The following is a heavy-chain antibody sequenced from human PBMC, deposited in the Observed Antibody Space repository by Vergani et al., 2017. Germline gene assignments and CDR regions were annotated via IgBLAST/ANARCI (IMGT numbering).Heavy chain of an antibody. CDR3: ARVSVAAAGTGGFDP. V-gene: IGHV1-46*01. Sequence: QVQLVQSGAEVKKPGASVKVSCKASGYTFTSYYMHWVRQAPGQGLEWMGIINPSGGSTSYAQKFQGRVTMTRDTSTSTVYMELSSLRSEDTAVYYCARVSVAAAGTGGFDPWGQGTLVTVSS. CDR2: INPSGGST. CDR1: GYTFTSYY. J-gene: IGHJ5*02. D-gene: IGHD6-13*01.